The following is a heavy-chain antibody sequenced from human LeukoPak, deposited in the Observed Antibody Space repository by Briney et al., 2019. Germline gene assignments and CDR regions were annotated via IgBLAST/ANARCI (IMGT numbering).Heavy chain of an antibody. CDR3: ARIGTDFWSGSFDY. CDR2: IHHSGIT. J-gene: IGHJ4*02. D-gene: IGHD3-3*01. CDR1: GYSITIGYY. Sequence: PSETLSLTCAVSGYSITIGYYWGWFRQPPEKGLEWIGSIHHSGITYYNPSLKSRVTISVATSKDQFSLNLSSVTAADTAVYYCARIGTDFWSGSFDYWGQGSLVTVSS. V-gene: IGHV4-38-2*01.